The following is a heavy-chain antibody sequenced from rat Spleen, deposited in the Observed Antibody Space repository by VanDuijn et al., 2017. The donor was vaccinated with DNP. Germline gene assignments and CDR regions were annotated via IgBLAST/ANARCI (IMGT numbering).Heavy chain of an antibody. Sequence: EVQLVESGGGLVQPGRSLKLSCAASGFTFSNYDMAWVRQAPTQGLEWVASISYDGGSTFYRDSVKGRFTISRDNAKSTLYLQMDSLRSEDTATYYCTRGGTYYFDYWGQGVLVTVSS. CDR3: TRGGTYYFDY. D-gene: IGHD4-3*01. J-gene: IGHJ2*01. V-gene: IGHV5-20*01. CDR1: GFTFSNYD. CDR2: ISYDGGST.